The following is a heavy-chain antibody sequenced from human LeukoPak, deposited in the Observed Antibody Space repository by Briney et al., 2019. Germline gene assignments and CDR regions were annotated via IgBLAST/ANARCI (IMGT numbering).Heavy chain of an antibody. CDR1: GGSISSYY. J-gene: IGHJ6*02. Sequence: SETLSLTCTVSGGSISSYYWSWIRQPPGKGLEWIGYIYYSGSTNYNPSLKSRVTISVDTSKNQLSLKLSSVTAADTAVYYCARDQLLWFGESNYYYYGMDVWGQGTTVTVSS. D-gene: IGHD3-10*01. V-gene: IGHV4-59*01. CDR3: ARDQLLWFGESNYYYYGMDV. CDR2: IYYSGST.